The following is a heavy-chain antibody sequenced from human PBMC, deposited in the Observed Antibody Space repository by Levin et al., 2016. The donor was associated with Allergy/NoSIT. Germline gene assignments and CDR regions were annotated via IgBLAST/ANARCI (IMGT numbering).Heavy chain of an antibody. CDR2: IKQDGSEK. J-gene: IGHJ5*02. D-gene: IGHD3-16*01. CDR3: ARGGRRWFDP. Sequence: WIRQPPGKGLEWVANIKQDGSEKYYVDSVKGRFTISRDNAKNSLYLQMNSLRAEDTAVYYCARGGRRWFDPWGQGTLVTVSS. V-gene: IGHV3-7*01.